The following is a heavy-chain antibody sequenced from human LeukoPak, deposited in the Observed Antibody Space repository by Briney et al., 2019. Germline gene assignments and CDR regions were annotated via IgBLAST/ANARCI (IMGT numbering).Heavy chain of an antibody. Sequence: GASVKVSCKASGYTFTGYYMHWVRQAPGQGLAWMGWINPNSGGTNYAQKFQGRVTMTRDTSISTAYMELSRLRSDDAAVYYCARENDYSNYVTWGQGTLVTVSS. D-gene: IGHD4-11*01. CDR1: GYTFTGYY. V-gene: IGHV1-2*02. CDR3: ARENDYSNYVT. CDR2: INPNSGGT. J-gene: IGHJ5*02.